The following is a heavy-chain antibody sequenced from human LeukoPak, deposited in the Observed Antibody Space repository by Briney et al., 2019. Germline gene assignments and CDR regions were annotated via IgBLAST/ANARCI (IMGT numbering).Heavy chain of an antibody. CDR3: ARDISGWYGSDV. CDR2: IYYTGST. J-gene: IGHJ6*02. CDR1: GGSISSYY. D-gene: IGHD6-19*01. Sequence: SETLSLTCTVSGGSISSYYWSWIRQPPGTGLEWIGYIYYTGSTNFNPSLKSRVTISLDTSKNQFSLKLSSVTATDTAVYYCARDISGWYGSDVWGQGTTVTVSS. V-gene: IGHV4-59*12.